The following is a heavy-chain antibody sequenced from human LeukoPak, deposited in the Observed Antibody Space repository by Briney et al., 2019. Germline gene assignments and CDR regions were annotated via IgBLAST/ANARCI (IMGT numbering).Heavy chain of an antibody. V-gene: IGHV4-34*01. CDR2: INHSGST. D-gene: IGHD5-18*01. CDR3: ARGKYSYGYSYRSYGMDV. Sequence: LRLSCAASGFTFSSYGMHWVRQPPGKGLEWIGEINHSGSTNYNPSLKSRVTISVDTSKNQFSLKLSSVTAADTAVYYCARGKYSYGYSYRSYGMDVWGQGTTVTVSS. J-gene: IGHJ6*02. CDR1: GFTFSSYG.